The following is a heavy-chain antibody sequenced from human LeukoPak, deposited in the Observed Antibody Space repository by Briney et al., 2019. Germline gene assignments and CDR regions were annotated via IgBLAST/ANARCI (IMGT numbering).Heavy chain of an antibody. CDR2: INWNGGST. J-gene: IGHJ6*03. D-gene: IGHD4-17*01. V-gene: IGHV3-20*04. Sequence: GGSLRLSCAASGFTFDDYGMSWVRQAPGKGLEWVSGINWNGGSTGYADSVKGRFTISRDNAKNSLYLQMNSLRAEDTALYYCARGMTTVTYYYYYVDVWGKGTTVTVSS. CDR3: ARGMTTVTYYYYYVDV. CDR1: GFTFDDYG.